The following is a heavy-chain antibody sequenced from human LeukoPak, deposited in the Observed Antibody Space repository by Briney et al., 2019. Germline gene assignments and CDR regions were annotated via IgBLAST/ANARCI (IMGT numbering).Heavy chain of an antibody. CDR2: ITGTSGIT. Sequence: GGSLRLSCAASGFTFSSYAMSWVRQAPGKGLEWVSPITGTSGITYYADSVKGRFTISRDNSKNTLYLQMNSLRAEDTAVYYCAKGSVAGKKAFDYWGQGTLVTVSS. CDR3: AKGSVAGKKAFDY. D-gene: IGHD6-19*01. CDR1: GFTFSSYA. V-gene: IGHV3-23*01. J-gene: IGHJ4*02.